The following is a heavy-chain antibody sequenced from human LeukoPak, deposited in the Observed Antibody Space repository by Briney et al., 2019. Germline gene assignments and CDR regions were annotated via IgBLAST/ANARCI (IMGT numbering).Heavy chain of an antibody. CDR2: IKQDGSEK. CDR3: ARHRLGSGILADY. CDR1: GFTFTSHW. V-gene: IGHV3-7*01. Sequence: PGGSLRLSYAASGFTFTSHWMSWVRQSPGKGLEWVANIKQDGSEKYYVDSVKGRFTISRDNAKNSLYLQMNSLRAEDTAVYYCARHRLGSGILADYWGQGTLVTVSS. D-gene: IGHD3-10*01. J-gene: IGHJ4*02.